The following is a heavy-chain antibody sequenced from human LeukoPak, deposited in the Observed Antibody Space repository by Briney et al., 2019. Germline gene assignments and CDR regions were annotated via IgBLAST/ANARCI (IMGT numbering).Heavy chain of an antibody. D-gene: IGHD6-13*01. CDR3: AKDSYSKGDF. V-gene: IGHV3-7*01. CDR2: IKNDGAVK. CDR1: GFTFGKYW. J-gene: IGHJ4*02. Sequence: GGSLRLSCAGSGFTFGKYWMTWVRQAPGKGLEWVANIKNDGAVKNYVDSVKGRFTISRDNAKNSLYLQMNSLRAEDTAVYYCAKDSYSKGDFWGQGVLVTVSS.